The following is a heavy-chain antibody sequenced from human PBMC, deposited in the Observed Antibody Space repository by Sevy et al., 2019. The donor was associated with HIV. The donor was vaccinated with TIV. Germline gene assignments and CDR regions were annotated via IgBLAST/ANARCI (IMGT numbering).Heavy chain of an antibody. CDR3: AREGYYYRSGTYRPPNYYGMDV. D-gene: IGHD3-10*01. V-gene: IGHV1-18*01. J-gene: IGHJ6*02. Sequence: ASLKVSCKASGYTFSSYGISWVRQAPGQGLEWMGWISDYNGYTNYAHKFQGRVTMSTETSTRTAYTELRSLRSDDTAVYFCAREGYYYRSGTYRPPNYYGMDVWGQGTAVTVSS. CDR1: GYTFSSYG. CDR2: ISDYNGYT.